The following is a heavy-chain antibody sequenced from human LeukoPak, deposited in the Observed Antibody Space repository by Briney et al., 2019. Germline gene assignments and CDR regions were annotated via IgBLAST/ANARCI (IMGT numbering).Heavy chain of an antibody. Sequence: GGSLRLSCAASGFTFSSYSMNWVRQAPGKGLEWVSSISSSSSYIYYADSVKGRFTISRDNAKNPLYLQMTSLRAEDTAVYYCERTTTVVSGGFGYWGQGTMVTVSS. J-gene: IGHJ4*02. D-gene: IGHD4-23*01. CDR2: ISSSSSYI. CDR3: ERTTTVVSGGFGY. CDR1: GFTFSSYS. V-gene: IGHV3-21*01.